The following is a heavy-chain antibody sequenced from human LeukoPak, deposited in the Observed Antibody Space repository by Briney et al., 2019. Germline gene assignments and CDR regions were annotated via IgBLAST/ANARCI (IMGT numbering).Heavy chain of an antibody. Sequence: SVKVSCKASGGTFSSYAISWVRQAPGQGLEWMGEIIPIFGTANYAQKFQGRVTITADESTSTAYMELSSLRSEDTAVYYCARSRGDGYNWYDYWGQGTLVTVSS. CDR2: IIPIFGTA. V-gene: IGHV1-69*13. CDR3: ARSRGDGYNWYDY. CDR1: GGTFSSYA. D-gene: IGHD5-24*01. J-gene: IGHJ4*02.